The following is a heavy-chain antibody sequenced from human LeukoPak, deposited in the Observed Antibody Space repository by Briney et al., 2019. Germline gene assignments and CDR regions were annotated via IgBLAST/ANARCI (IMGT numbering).Heavy chain of an antibody. D-gene: IGHD2-2*01. Sequence: GGSLRLSCAASGFTFSSYSMNWVRQAPGKGLEWVSYISSSSSTIYYADSVKGRFTISRDNAKNSLYLQMNSLRDEDTAVYYCARDRSNRGIVVVPAYYFDYWGQGTLVTVSS. J-gene: IGHJ4*02. CDR3: ARDRSNRGIVVVPAYYFDY. CDR2: ISSSSSTI. V-gene: IGHV3-48*02. CDR1: GFTFSSYS.